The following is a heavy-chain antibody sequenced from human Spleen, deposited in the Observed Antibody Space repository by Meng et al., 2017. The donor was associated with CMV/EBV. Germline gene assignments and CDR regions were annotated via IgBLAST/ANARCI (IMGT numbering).Heavy chain of an antibody. CDR1: GVTFSDYY. CDR3: AKELGNGMDV. J-gene: IGHJ6*02. D-gene: IGHD7-27*01. Sequence: GESLKISCAASGVTFSDYYVNWIRQPPGKGLEWVSYISLKDSSTSFSDSVKGRFTTSRDNANKSVFLQMKGLRAEDTAVYYCAKELGNGMDVWGQGTAVTVSS. CDR2: ISLKDSST. V-gene: IGHV3-11*04.